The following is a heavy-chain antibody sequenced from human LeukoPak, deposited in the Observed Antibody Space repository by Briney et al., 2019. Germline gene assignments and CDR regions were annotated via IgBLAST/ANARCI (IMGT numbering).Heavy chain of an antibody. CDR2: ISSSGSTI. D-gene: IGHD3-22*01. V-gene: IGHV3-11*01. J-gene: IGHJ4*02. Sequence: GGSLRLSCAASGFTFSDYYMSWIRQAPGKGLEWVSYISSSGSTIYYADSVKGRFTISRDNAKNSLYLQMNSLRAEDTAVYYCARESSSGYFYNGIDYWGQGTLVTVSS. CDR3: ARESSSGYFYNGIDY. CDR1: GFTFSDYY.